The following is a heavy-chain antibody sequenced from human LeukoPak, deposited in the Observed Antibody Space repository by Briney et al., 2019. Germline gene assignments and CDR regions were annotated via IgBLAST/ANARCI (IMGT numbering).Heavy chain of an antibody. CDR3: ARGPHHYDFWSGYEFSGGYYFDY. Sequence: ASVKVSCKASGYTFTSYDINWVRQATGQGLEWMGWMNPNSGNTGYAQKFQGRVTMTRNTSISTAYMELSSLRSEDTAVYYCARGPHHYDFWSGYEFSGGYYFDYWGQGTLVTVSS. V-gene: IGHV1-8*01. J-gene: IGHJ4*02. CDR1: GYTFTSYD. D-gene: IGHD3-3*01. CDR2: MNPNSGNT.